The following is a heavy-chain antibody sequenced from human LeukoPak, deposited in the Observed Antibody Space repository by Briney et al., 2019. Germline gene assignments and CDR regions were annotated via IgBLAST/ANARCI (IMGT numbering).Heavy chain of an antibody. CDR2: ISYDGSNK. V-gene: IGHV3-30-3*01. Sequence: GRSLRLSCAASGFTFSSYAMHWVRQAPGKGLEWVAVISYDGSNKYYADSVKGRFTISRDNSKNTLYLQMNSLRAEDTAVYYCARDITLTRGGRSDYWGHGTLVTVSA. J-gene: IGHJ4*01. CDR1: GFTFSSYA. CDR3: ARDITLTRGGRSDY. D-gene: IGHD3-10*01.